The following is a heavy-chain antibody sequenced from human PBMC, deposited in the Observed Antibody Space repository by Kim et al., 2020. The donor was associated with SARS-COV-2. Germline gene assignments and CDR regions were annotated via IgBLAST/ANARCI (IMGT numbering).Heavy chain of an antibody. CDR1: GFTFSNYA. J-gene: IGHJ4*02. CDR2: VGGGGINT. CDR3: AKCRVGTTPNY. Sequence: GGSLRLSCAASGFTFSNYAMSWVRQAPGKGLEWVSTVGGGGINTFYADSVKGRFTISRDNSKNTLYLQMNSLRAEDTAVYFCAKCRVGTTPNYWGQGTLVTVSS. D-gene: IGHD1-26*01. V-gene: IGHV3-23*01.